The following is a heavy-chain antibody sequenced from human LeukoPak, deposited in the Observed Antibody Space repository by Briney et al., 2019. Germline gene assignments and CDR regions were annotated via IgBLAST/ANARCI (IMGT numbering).Heavy chain of an antibody. CDR2: ISTGGSSI. D-gene: IGHD3-10*01. CDR3: ARSAFGGKAHCLDY. Sequence: PGGSLRLSCAASGFTFSSYEMVWVRQAPGKGLEWVSYISTGGSSIFYADSVRGRFTISRDNAKTSLYLQMNSLRAEDTAAYFCARSAFGGKAHCLDYWGQGALVTVS. J-gene: IGHJ4*02. V-gene: IGHV3-48*03. CDR1: GFTFSSYE.